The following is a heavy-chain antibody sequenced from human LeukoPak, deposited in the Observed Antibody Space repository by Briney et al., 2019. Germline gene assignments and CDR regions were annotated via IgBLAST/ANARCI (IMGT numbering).Heavy chain of an antibody. J-gene: IGHJ5*02. V-gene: IGHV1-18*01. CDR3: VREEDIILGPTAYNWLDP. Sequence: ASVKVSCKASGNTFIKYGVNWVRQAPGQGLEWMGWISAYKGNTNYAQKFQGRVTMTTDTSTSTAYMELRSLRSADTAVYYCVREEDIILGPTAYNWLDPWGQGTLVTVSS. CDR1: GNTFIKYG. CDR2: ISAYKGNT. D-gene: IGHD2-2*01.